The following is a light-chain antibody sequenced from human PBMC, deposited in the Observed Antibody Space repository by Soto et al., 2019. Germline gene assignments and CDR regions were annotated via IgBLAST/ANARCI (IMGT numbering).Light chain of an antibody. CDR3: QQRYNWPPIT. Sequence: EIFLTQSPATLSLSPGERATHSCRASQSISSSLAWYQQKPGQAPRLLIYDTSNRATGVPARFSGSGSGTDFTLTISSLEPEDFAVYYCQQRYNWPPITFGQGTRLEIK. CDR1: QSISSS. V-gene: IGKV3-11*01. J-gene: IGKJ5*01. CDR2: DTS.